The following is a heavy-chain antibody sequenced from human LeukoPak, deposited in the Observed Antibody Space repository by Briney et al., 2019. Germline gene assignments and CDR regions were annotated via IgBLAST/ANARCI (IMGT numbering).Heavy chain of an antibody. Sequence: SVKVSWKASGGTVSSYAISWVRQAPGQGLEWMGGIIPIFGTANYAQKFQGRVTITADESTSTAYMELSSLRSEDTAVYYCARDLRGYSYYYGMDVWGQGTTVTVSS. V-gene: IGHV1-69*13. CDR2: IIPIFGTA. CDR1: GGTVSSYA. CDR3: ARDLRGYSYYYGMDV. D-gene: IGHD5-12*01. J-gene: IGHJ6*02.